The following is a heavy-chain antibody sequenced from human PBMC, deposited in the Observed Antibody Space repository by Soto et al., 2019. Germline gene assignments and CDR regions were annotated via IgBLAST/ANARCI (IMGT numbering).Heavy chain of an antibody. CDR3: ARVERLQGGSYGMDV. V-gene: IGHV4-38-2*01. J-gene: IGHJ6*02. CDR2: IYHSGST. D-gene: IGHD1-1*01. CDR1: GYSISSGYY. Sequence: PSETLSLTCAVSGYSISSGYYWGWIRQPPGKGLGWIGSIYHSGSTYYNPSLKSRVTISVDTSKNQFSLKLSSVTAADTAVYYCARVERLQGGSYGMDVWGQGTTVTVSS.